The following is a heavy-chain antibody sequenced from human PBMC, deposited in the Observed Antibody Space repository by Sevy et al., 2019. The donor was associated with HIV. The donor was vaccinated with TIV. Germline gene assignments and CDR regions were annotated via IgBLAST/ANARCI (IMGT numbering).Heavy chain of an antibody. V-gene: IGHV4-38-2*02. Sequence: SENLSLTCTVSGYSISSGYYWGWIRQPPGKGLEWIGSIYHSGSTYYNPSLKSRVTISVDTSKNQFSLKLSSVTAADTAVYYCARVTTVRGVIGWFDPWGQGTLVTVSS. CDR1: GYSISSGYY. D-gene: IGHD3-10*01. CDR3: ARVTTVRGVIGWFDP. CDR2: IYHSGST. J-gene: IGHJ5*02.